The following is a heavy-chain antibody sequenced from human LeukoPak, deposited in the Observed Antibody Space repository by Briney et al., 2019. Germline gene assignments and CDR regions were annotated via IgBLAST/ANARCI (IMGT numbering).Heavy chain of an antibody. CDR3: AKDFSYYDSSGSGPDY. J-gene: IGHJ4*02. CDR2: IWYDGSNR. V-gene: IGHV3-33*06. D-gene: IGHD3-22*01. CDR1: GFTLSSYG. Sequence: GGSLRLSCAASGFTLSSYGMHWVRQAPAKGLEWVAVIWYDGSNRYYADSVKGRFTISRDNSKHTLYLQMNSLRTEDTAVYYCAKDFSYYDSSGSGPDYWGQGTLVTVSS.